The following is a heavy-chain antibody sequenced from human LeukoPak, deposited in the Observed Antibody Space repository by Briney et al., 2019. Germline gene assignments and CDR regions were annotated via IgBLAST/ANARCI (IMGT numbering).Heavy chain of an antibody. Sequence: AGGSLRLSCAASGFTFSNFGMNWVRQAPGKGLEWVSVIYSGGSTYYADSAKGRFTISRDNSKNTLYLQMNSLRAEDTAVYYCARGYSSGWSYFDYWGQGTLVTVSS. J-gene: IGHJ4*02. CDR2: IYSGGST. CDR1: GFTFSNFG. V-gene: IGHV3-66*01. CDR3: ARGYSSGWSYFDY. D-gene: IGHD6-19*01.